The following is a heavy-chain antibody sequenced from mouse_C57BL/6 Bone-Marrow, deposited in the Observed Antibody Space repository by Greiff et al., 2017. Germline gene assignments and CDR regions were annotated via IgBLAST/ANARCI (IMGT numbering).Heavy chain of an antibody. Sequence: QVQLQQSGPELVKPGASVKISCKASGYAFSSSWMNWVKQRPGKGLEWIGRIYPGDGDTNYNGKFKGKATLTADKSSSTAYMQLSSLTSEDSAVYFCAALLITTVVGYFDYWGQGTTLTVSS. D-gene: IGHD1-1*01. CDR3: AALLITTVVGYFDY. V-gene: IGHV1-82*01. CDR2: IYPGDGDT. J-gene: IGHJ2*01. CDR1: GYAFSSSW.